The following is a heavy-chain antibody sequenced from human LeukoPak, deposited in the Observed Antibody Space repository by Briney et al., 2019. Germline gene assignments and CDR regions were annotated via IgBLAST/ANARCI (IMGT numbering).Heavy chain of an antibody. J-gene: IGHJ5*02. V-gene: IGHV4-39*07. CDR1: GLSITYDTYY. CDR2: IYASGST. D-gene: IGHD1-26*01. Sequence: SETLSLTYTVSGLSITYDTYYWAWIRQPPGKGLEWIGSIYASGSTYYSPSLKSRVIISVDTSKNHFSLTLSAVTAADAAVYYCARDPRGRYEDWFDPWGQGTLVTVSS. CDR3: ARDPRGRYEDWFDP.